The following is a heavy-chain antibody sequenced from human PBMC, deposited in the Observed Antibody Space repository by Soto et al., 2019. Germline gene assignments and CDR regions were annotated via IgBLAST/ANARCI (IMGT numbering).Heavy chain of an antibody. Sequence: GGSLRLSCAASGFTFSSHWMHWVRQAPGKGLVWVARLNSDGRSTSYAGSVKGRFTISRDNAKNTLYLQMNDLRVEDTAVYYCARESSSWSFDFWGQGTLVTVSS. J-gene: IGHJ4*02. CDR3: ARESSSWSFDF. D-gene: IGHD6-13*01. V-gene: IGHV3-74*01. CDR1: GFTFSSHW. CDR2: LNSDGRST.